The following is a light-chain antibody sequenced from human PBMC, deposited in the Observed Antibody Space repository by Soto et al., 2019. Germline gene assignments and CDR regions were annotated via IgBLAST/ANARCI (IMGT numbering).Light chain of an antibody. Sequence: QSALTQPASVSGSPGQSITISCTGTSSDVGNYNLVSWYQQHPGKAPKVMIYAGSNRPSGVSHRFSGFKSGNTASLTISGLQAEDEADYHCCSYAGSNTYVFGTGTQLTVL. CDR1: SSDVGNYNL. V-gene: IGLV2-23*01. J-gene: IGLJ7*01. CDR2: AGS. CDR3: CSYAGSNTYV.